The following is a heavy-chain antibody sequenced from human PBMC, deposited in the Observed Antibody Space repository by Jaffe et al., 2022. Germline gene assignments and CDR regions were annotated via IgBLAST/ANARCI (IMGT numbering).Heavy chain of an antibody. V-gene: IGHV1-69*01. CDR2: IIPIFGTA. CDR1: GGTFSSYA. D-gene: IGHD2-2*01. J-gene: IGHJ6*03. CDR3: ARLAYCSSTSCYGPGDMDV. Sequence: QVQLVQSGAEVKKPGSSVKVSCKASGGTFSSYAISWVRQAPGQGLEWMGGIIPIFGTANYAQKFQGRVTITADESTSTAYMELSSLRSEDTAVYYCARLAYCSSTSCYGPGDMDVWGKGTTVTVSS.